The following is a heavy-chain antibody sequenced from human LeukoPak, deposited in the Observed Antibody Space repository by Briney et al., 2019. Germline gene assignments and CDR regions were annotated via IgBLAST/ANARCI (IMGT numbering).Heavy chain of an antibody. J-gene: IGHJ1*01. CDR1: GFTFSNSA. CDR2: ISYDGTKT. Sequence: PGGSLRLSCTASGFTFSNSAMHWVRQAPGKGLEWVAIISYDGTKTFYADSVKGRFAISRDSPGNMLYLQMNSLRAEDTAVYYCAKDGSAMVNPTYYFDHWGQGVLVNVSS. D-gene: IGHD3-10*01. V-gene: IGHV3-30*09. CDR3: AKDGSAMVNPTYYFDH.